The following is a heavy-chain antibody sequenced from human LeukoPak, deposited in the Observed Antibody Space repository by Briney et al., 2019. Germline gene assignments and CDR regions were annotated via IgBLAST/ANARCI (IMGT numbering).Heavy chain of an antibody. CDR3: ARDLWQQLVLDY. J-gene: IGHJ4*02. D-gene: IGHD6-13*01. CDR1: GYTLTSYY. CDR2: INPSGGST. V-gene: IGHV1-46*01. Sequence: ASVKVSCKASGYTLTSYYMHWVRQAPGQGLEWMGIINPSGGSTSYAQKFQGRVTMTRDTSTSTVYMELSSLRSEDTAVYYCARDLWQQLVLDYWGQGTLVTVSS.